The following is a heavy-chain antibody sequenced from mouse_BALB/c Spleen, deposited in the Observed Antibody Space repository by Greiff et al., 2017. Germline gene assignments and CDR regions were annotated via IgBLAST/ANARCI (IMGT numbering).Heavy chain of an antibody. CDR2: INSNGGST. Sequence: EVKLMESGGGLVKLGGSLKLSCAASGFTFSSYYMSWVRQTPEKRLELVAAINSNGGSTYYPDTVKGRFTISRDNAKNTLYLQMSSLMSEDTALYYCARRNYYAMDYWGQGTSVTVSS. CDR3: ARRNYYAMDY. CDR1: GFTFSSYY. J-gene: IGHJ4*01. D-gene: IGHD2-1*01. V-gene: IGHV5-6-2*01.